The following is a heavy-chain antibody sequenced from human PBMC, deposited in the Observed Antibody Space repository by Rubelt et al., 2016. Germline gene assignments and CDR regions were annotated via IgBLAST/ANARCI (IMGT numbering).Heavy chain of an antibody. Sequence: QVQLQESGPGLVKPSQTLSLTCTVSGGSISSGGYYWSWIRQHPGKGLEWIGYIYHSGSTYYNPSLKSRVTISVDTSKNQFSRKLSSVTAADTAVYYCAREVGSSGWLEFDPWGQGTLVTVSS. CDR3: AREVGSSGWLEFDP. D-gene: IGHD6-19*01. CDR1: GGSISSGGYY. J-gene: IGHJ5*02. V-gene: IGHV4-31*03. CDR2: IYHSGST.